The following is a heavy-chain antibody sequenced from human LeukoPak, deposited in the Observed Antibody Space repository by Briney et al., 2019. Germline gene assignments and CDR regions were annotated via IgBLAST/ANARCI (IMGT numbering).Heavy chain of an antibody. D-gene: IGHD4-11*01. CDR3: TREAAGQLFDR. V-gene: IGHV4-4*02. CDR2: IYHSGGT. CDR1: GGSISSSNW. J-gene: IGHJ5*02. Sequence: SETLTLTCAASGGSISSSNWRTWVRPPPGKGLEWIGKIYHSGGTNYNPSLKSRVTISVDKSKNKFSLNLSSVTAADTAVYYCTREAAGQLFDRSGQGTLVTVSS.